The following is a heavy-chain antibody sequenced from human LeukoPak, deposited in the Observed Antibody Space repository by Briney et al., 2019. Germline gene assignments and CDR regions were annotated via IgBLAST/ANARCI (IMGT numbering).Heavy chain of an antibody. CDR2: ISYAGSNK. J-gene: IGHJ5*02. CDR1: GFTFSSYA. V-gene: IGHV3-30-3*01. Sequence: GGSLRLSCAASGFTFSSYAMHWVRQAPGKGLEWVAVISYAGSNKYYADSVKGRFTISRDNSKNTLYLQMNSLRAEDTAVYYCARESKGYDFWSGYFNNWFDPWGQGTLVTVSS. CDR3: ARESKGYDFWSGYFNNWFDP. D-gene: IGHD3-3*01.